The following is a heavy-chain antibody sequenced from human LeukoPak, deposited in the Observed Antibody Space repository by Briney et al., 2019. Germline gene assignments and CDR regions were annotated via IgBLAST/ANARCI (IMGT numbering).Heavy chain of an antibody. Sequence: GGSLRLSCAASGFTFSSYAMHWVRQAPGKGLEWVAVISYDGSNKYYADSVKGRFTISRDNSKNTLYLQMNSLRAEDTAVYYCARDGSGWFFDYWGQGTLVTVFS. V-gene: IGHV3-30*04. CDR3: ARDGSGWFFDY. J-gene: IGHJ4*02. CDR2: ISYDGSNK. CDR1: GFTFSSYA. D-gene: IGHD6-19*01.